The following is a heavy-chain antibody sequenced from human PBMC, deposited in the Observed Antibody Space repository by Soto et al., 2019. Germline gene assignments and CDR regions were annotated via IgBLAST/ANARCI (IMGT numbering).Heavy chain of an antibody. V-gene: IGHV1-18*01. CDR3: ARDTRFTTWIQLEGGGYFQH. CDR2: ISAYNGNT. J-gene: IGHJ1*01. CDR1: GYTFTGYG. D-gene: IGHD5-18*01. Sequence: GASVKVSCKASGYTFTGYGISWVRQAPGQGLEWMGWISAYNGNTNYAQKLQGRVTMTTDTSTSTAYMELRSLRSDDTAVYYCARDTRFTTWIQLEGGGYFQHWGQGTLVTVSS.